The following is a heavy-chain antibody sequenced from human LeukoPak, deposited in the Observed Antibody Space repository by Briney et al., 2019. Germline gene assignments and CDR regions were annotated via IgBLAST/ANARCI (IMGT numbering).Heavy chain of an antibody. CDR1: GYSISSGYY. J-gene: IGHJ5*02. D-gene: IGHD4-23*01. CDR3: ARLGAVLTSVNWFDP. Sequence: SETLSLTCTVSGYSISSGYYWGWIRQPPGKGLEWIGSIYHSGSTYYNPSLKSRVTIPVDMSRNQFSLKLTAVTAADTAVYYCARLGAVLTSVNWFDPWGQGTLVTVSS. CDR2: IYHSGST. V-gene: IGHV4-38-2*02.